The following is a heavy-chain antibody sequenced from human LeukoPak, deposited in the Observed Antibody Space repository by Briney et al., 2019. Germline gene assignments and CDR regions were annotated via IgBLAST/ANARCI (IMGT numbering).Heavy chain of an antibody. Sequence: ASVKVSCKASGYTFTSYYMHWVRQAPGQGLEWMGRINPNSGGTNYAQKFQGRVTMTRDTSISTAYMELSRLRSDDTAVYYCAREGLLWFGELYYYYGMDVWGQGTTVTVSS. V-gene: IGHV1-2*06. CDR3: AREGLLWFGELYYYYGMDV. D-gene: IGHD3-10*01. CDR2: INPNSGGT. CDR1: GYTFTSYY. J-gene: IGHJ6*02.